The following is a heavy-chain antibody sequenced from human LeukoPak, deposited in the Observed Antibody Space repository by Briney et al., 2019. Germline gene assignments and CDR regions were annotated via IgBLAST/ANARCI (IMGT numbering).Heavy chain of an antibody. V-gene: IGHV4-59*12. D-gene: IGHD5-24*01. CDR1: GGSISSYY. J-gene: IGHJ4*02. CDR2: IYYSGST. CDR3: ARGDGYTYSLDY. Sequence: SETLSLTCTVSGGSISSYYWSWIRQPPGKGLEWIGYIYYSGSTNYNPSLESRVTMSLDTSKTQFSLKVSSVTAADTAVYYCARGDGYTYSLDYWGQGTLVTVSS.